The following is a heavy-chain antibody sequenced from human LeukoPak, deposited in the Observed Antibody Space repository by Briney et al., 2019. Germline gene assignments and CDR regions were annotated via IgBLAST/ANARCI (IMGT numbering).Heavy chain of an antibody. V-gene: IGHV3-7*04. D-gene: IGHD2-21*01. CDR1: GFTFSSYA. Sequence: GGSLRLSCAASGFTFSSYAMTWVRQAPGKGLEWVASMNEDGGEIHYVDSVKGRFTISRDNAKNSLYLQMNSLTAEDTAVYYCVRAYHPGGWFDPWGQGTLVTVSS. J-gene: IGHJ5*02. CDR2: MNEDGGEI. CDR3: VRAYHPGGWFDP.